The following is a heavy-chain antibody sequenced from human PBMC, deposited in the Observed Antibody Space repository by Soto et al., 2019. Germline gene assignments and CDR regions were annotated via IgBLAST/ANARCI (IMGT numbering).Heavy chain of an antibody. CDR2: IIPIFGTA. CDR1: GRTFSSYA. V-gene: IGHV1-69*13. CDR3: ARGAAGSGSYYLPLSYYYGMDV. D-gene: IGHD3-10*01. Sequence: SVKVACKASGRTFSSYAISWVRQAPGQGLEWMGGIIPIFGTANYAQKFQGRVTITADESTSTAYMELSSLRSEDTAVYYWARGAAGSGSYYLPLSYYYGMDVWGQGTTVTVSS. J-gene: IGHJ6*02.